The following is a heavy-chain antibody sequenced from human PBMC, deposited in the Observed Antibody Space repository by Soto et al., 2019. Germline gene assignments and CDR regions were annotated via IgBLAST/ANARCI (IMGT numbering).Heavy chain of an antibody. Sequence: PGESLKISCKGSGYSFTSYWIGWVRQMPGKGLEWMGIIYPGDSDIRYSPSFQGQVTISADKSISTAYLQWSSLKASDTAMYYCATQYSSGWYQHDAFDIWGQGTMVTVSS. CDR2: IYPGDSDI. V-gene: IGHV5-51*01. CDR3: ATQYSSGWYQHDAFDI. CDR1: GYSFTSYW. J-gene: IGHJ3*02. D-gene: IGHD6-19*01.